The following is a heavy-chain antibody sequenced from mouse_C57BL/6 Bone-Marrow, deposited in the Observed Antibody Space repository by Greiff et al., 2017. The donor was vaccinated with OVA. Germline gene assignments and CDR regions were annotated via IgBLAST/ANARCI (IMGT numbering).Heavy chain of an antibody. Sequence: LEWVATISSGGSYTYYPDSVKGRFTISRDNAKNTLYLQMSSLKSEDTAMYYCARPNYYGSSYDYAMDYWGQGTSVTVSS. CDR3: ARPNYYGSSYDYAMDY. CDR2: ISSGGSYT. V-gene: IGHV5-6*01. J-gene: IGHJ4*01. D-gene: IGHD1-1*01.